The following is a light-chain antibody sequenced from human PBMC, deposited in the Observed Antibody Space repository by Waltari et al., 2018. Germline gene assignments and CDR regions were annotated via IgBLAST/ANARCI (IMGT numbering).Light chain of an antibody. CDR2: DVS. J-gene: IGLJ3*02. V-gene: IGLV2-11*01. Sequence: QSALTQHRSVSGSPGQSVTISCTGTRSDVGGYNYVSWYQQHPGKAPKLMIYDVSKRPSRVLVRFSGSKSGNTASLPISGLQAEDEADYYCCSYAGSYTRVFGGGTKLTVL. CDR3: CSYAGSYTRV. CDR1: RSDVGGYNY.